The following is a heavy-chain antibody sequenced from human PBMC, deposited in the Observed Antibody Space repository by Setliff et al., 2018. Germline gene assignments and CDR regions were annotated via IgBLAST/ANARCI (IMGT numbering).Heavy chain of an antibody. J-gene: IGHJ4*02. D-gene: IGHD2-15*01. CDR3: ARGRGPDIVVTIPGDY. CDR1: GYNFITLG. V-gene: IGHV1-18*01. CDR2: ISPYSGKT. Sequence: ASVKVSCKTSGYNFITLGINWVRQAPGQGLEWVGWISPYSGKTDYAQKFQDRVIMTIDSATATAYMELKTLRSDDTAVYYCARGRGPDIVVTIPGDYWGQGTQVTVSS.